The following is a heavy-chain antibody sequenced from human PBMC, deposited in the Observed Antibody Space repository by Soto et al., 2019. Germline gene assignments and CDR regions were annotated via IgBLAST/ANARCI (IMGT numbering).Heavy chain of an antibody. J-gene: IGHJ4*02. CDR3: ARDHRAGLIMTTVTTVPYYFDY. Sequence: GGSLRLSCAASGFTFSDYYMSWIRQAPGKGLEWVSYISSSGSTIYYADSVKGRFTISRDNAKNSLYLQMNSLRAEDTAVYYCARDHRAGLIMTTVTTVPYYFDYWGQGTLVTVSS. V-gene: IGHV3-11*01. CDR2: ISSSGSTI. D-gene: IGHD4-17*01. CDR1: GFTFSDYY.